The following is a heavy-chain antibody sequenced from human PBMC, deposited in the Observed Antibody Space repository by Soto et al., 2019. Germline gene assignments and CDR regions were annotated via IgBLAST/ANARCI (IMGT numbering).Heavy chain of an antibody. D-gene: IGHD3-22*01. CDR2: ISGSGRNT. J-gene: IGHJ4*02. V-gene: IGHV3-23*01. CDR1: GFTFSNYA. Sequence: EVQLLESGGGLVQPGGSLRLSCAASGFTFSNYAMNWVRQDPGKGLEWVSAISGSGRNTHYADSVQGRFTISRDNSKSTLYLHMTSLRSENPAVYFCAKDDDYYYDSSCYPDYCGQGTLVTVSS. CDR3: AKDDDYYYDSSCYPDY.